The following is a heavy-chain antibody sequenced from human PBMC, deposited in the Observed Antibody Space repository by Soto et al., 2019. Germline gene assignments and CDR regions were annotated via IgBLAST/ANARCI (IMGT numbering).Heavy chain of an antibody. Sequence: GGSLRLSCVASGFTFSDYAMTWVRQAPGKGLEWVATISATGGNIEYTDSLKGRFTISRDNSKNTLYLQLNGLTSDDTAVHYCAKVAGGLGYFDLWGRGTLVT. D-gene: IGHD3-16*01. CDR2: ISATGGNI. V-gene: IGHV3-23*01. CDR1: GFTFSDYA. J-gene: IGHJ2*01. CDR3: AKVAGGLGYFDL.